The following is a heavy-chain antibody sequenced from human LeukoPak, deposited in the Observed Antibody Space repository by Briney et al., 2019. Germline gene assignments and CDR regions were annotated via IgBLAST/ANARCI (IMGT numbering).Heavy chain of an antibody. J-gene: IGHJ4*02. CDR3: ARAGLYSYGWELRDFDY. CDR2: ISYDGTNE. V-gene: IGHV3-30-3*01. Sequence: GGSLRLSCAASGFTFSSYAMHWVRQAPGKGLQWVAVISYDGTNEYYADSVKGRFTISRDNSKNTLYLLMNSLRAEDTAVYYCARAGLYSYGWELRDFDYWGQGTLVTVSS. D-gene: IGHD1-26*01. CDR1: GFTFSSYA.